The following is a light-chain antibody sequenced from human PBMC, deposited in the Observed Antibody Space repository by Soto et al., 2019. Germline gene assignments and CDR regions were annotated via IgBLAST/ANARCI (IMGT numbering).Light chain of an antibody. CDR2: AAS. J-gene: IGKJ4*01. CDR3: QQAHSFPLT. CDR1: QGISSR. V-gene: IGKV1-12*01. Sequence: DIQMTQSPSSVSASVGDRVTITCRASQGISSRLAWYQQKPGKAPNLLIYAASNLQSGVPSRFSGSGSETDFTLTIGSLQPEDFATYYCQQAHSFPLTFGGGTKVEIK.